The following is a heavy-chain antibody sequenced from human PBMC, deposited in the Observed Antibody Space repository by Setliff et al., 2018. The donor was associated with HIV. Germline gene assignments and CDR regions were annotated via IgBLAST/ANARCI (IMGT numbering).Heavy chain of an antibody. CDR2: IYISGST. CDR3: ARRSIVGSTRGYCYYALDV. CDR1: GDSINKYY. V-gene: IGHV4-4*09. D-gene: IGHD1-26*01. Sequence: PSETLSLTCTVSGDSINKYYWSWIRQPPGKGLEWIGFIYISGSTMYNPSLKSRVTMSLDTSKNQVSLKLTSVTAADTAVYYCARRSIVGSTRGYCYYALDVWGQGTTVTVSS. J-gene: IGHJ6*02.